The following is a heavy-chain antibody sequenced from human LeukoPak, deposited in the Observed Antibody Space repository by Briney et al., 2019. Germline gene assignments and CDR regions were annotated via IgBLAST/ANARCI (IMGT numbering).Heavy chain of an antibody. CDR1: GFTFSSYG. D-gene: IGHD2-2*01. V-gene: IGHV3-30*02. CDR2: IRYDGSNK. CDR3: QCQLLNHDAFDI. J-gene: IGHJ3*02. Sequence: GGSLRLSCAASGFTFSSYGMHWVRQAPGKGLEWVAFIRYDGSNKYYADSVKGRFTISRDNSKSTLYLQMNSLRAEDTAVYYCQCQLLNHDAFDIWGQGTMVTVSS.